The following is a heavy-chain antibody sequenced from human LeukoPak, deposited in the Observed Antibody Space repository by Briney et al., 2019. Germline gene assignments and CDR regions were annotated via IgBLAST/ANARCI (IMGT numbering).Heavy chain of an antibody. CDR1: GGSFSGYY. CDR3: ARGKPRGYSYGLRDY. CDR2: INHSGST. V-gene: IGHV4-34*01. D-gene: IGHD5-18*01. J-gene: IGHJ4*02. Sequence: PSETLSLTCAVYGGSFSGYYWSWIRRPPGKGLEWIGEINHSGSTNYNPSLKSRVTISVDTSKNQFSLKLSSVTAADTAVYYCARGKPRGYSYGLRDYWGQGTLVTVSS.